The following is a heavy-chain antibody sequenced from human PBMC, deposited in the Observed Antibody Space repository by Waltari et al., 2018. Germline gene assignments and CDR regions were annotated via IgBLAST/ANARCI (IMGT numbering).Heavy chain of an antibody. D-gene: IGHD6-13*01. Sequence: QVQLQESGPGLVKPSETLSLTCTVSGYSISSGYYWGWIRQPPGKGLEWIGSIYHSGSTYYNPSLKSRVTISVDTSKNQFSLKLSSVTAADTAVYYCARGGGSSSWYSPSYYYYYYMDVWGKGTTVTVSS. V-gene: IGHV4-38-2*02. CDR2: IYHSGST. J-gene: IGHJ6*03. CDR1: GYSISSGYY. CDR3: ARGGGSSSWYSPSYYYYYYMDV.